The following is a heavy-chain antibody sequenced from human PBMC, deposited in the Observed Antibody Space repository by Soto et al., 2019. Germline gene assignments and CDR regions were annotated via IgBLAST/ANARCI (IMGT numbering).Heavy chain of an antibody. CDR3: ARDGMYSSSRFDAFDI. D-gene: IGHD6-6*01. CDR2: INPNSGGP. V-gene: IGHV1-2*04. Sequence: GASVEVSCKACGHSFTGYYMHWVRQAPGQGLEWMGWINPNSGGPNYAQKFQGWVTMTRDTSISTAYMELSRLRSDDTAVYYCARDGMYSSSRFDAFDIWGQGTMVTVSS. J-gene: IGHJ3*02. CDR1: GHSFTGYY.